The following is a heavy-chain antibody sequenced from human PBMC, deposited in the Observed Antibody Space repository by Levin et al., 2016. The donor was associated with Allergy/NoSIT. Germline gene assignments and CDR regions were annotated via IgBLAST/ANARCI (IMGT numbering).Heavy chain of an antibody. J-gene: IGHJ6*02. D-gene: IGHD3-10*01. CDR2: MNPNSGNT. V-gene: IGHV1-8*01. CDR3: ARVGTMVRGTETYYYYGMDV. Sequence: SVKVSCKASGYTFTSYDINWVRQATGQGLEWMGWMNPNSGNTGYAQKFQGRVTMTRNTSISTAYMELSSLRSEDTAVYYCARVGTMVRGTETYYYYGMDVWGQGTTVTVSS. CDR1: GYTFTSYD.